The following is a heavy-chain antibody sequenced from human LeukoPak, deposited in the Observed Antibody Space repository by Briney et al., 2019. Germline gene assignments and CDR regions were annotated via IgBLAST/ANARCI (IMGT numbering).Heavy chain of an antibody. D-gene: IGHD6-13*01. CDR2: IYSGGST. J-gene: IGHJ3*02. CDR3: ASHRYSSSWYPGAFDI. Sequence: GGSLRLSCAASGFTVSSNYMSWVRQAPGKGLEWVSVIYSGGSTYYADSVKGRYTISRDNSKNTLYLQMNSLRAEDTAVYYCASHRYSSSWYPGAFDIWGQGTMVTVSS. V-gene: IGHV3-53*01. CDR1: GFTVSSNY.